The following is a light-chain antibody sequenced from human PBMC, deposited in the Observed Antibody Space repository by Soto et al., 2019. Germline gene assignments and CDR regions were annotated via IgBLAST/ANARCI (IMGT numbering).Light chain of an antibody. CDR1: QSVSSN. Sequence: EIVMTQSPDTLSVSPGERATLSCRASQSVSSNLAWYQQKPGQAPRLLIFGASTRATGIPARFSGSGSGTEFTLTISSLQSEDFAVYHCQQYNNWPYTFDQGTTLEIK. V-gene: IGKV3-15*01. CDR3: QQYNNWPYT. J-gene: IGKJ2*01. CDR2: GAS.